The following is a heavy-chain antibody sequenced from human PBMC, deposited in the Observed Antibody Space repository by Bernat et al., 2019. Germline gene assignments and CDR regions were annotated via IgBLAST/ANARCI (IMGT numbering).Heavy chain of an antibody. CDR3: ARELGIRFDY. Sequence: VQLVESGGGVVQPGRSLRLSCAASGFTFSSYGMHWVRQAPGKGLVWVSRINSDGSDTSYADSVKGRFTISRDNAKNTLYLQMNSLRAEDTAIYYCARELGIRFDYWGQGTLVTVSS. CDR2: INSDGSDT. J-gene: IGHJ4*02. CDR1: GFTFSSYG. V-gene: IGHV3-74*01. D-gene: IGHD6-13*01.